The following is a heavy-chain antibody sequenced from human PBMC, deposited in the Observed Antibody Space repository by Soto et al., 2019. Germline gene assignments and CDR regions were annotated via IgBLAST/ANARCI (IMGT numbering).Heavy chain of an antibody. CDR1: GGTFSSYA. CDR3: ARGGYSSTWSNLLDRSGLDV. Sequence: SVKESCGTSGGTFSSYAINWVRQAPVQGLEWMGGIVPLFRTTNYAQKFQGRVTITADTSTYTVYMELSELRSGDTAVYYCARGGYSSTWSNLLDRSGLDVWGQGTTVTVSS. V-gene: IGHV1-69*06. J-gene: IGHJ6*02. CDR2: IVPLFRTT. D-gene: IGHD6-13*01.